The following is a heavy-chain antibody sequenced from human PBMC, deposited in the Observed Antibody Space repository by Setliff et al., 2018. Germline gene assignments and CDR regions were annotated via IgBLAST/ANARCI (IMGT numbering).Heavy chain of an antibody. CDR2: IYYSGST. CDR1: GGSISSGSYY. V-gene: IGHV4-39*01. D-gene: IGHD3-22*01. J-gene: IGHJ2*01. CDR3: ARHHAQYYSDSSGYFYEDWYFDL. Sequence: KTSETLSLTCRVSGGSISSGSYYWGLIRQPPGKGLEWVATIYYSGSTYSNPSLKSRLIISVDAPDNQFSVKLSSVTAADTAVYYCARHHAQYYSDSSGYFYEDWYFDLWGRGTLVTVSS.